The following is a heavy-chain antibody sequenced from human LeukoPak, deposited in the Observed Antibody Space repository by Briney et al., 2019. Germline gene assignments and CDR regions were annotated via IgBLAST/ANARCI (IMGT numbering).Heavy chain of an antibody. D-gene: IGHD6-13*01. CDR3: ASEAAGKASVIDY. Sequence: GGSLRLSCAASGFTVSSNYMSWVRQAPGKGLEWVSVIYSGGSAYYAASVKGRFTISRDNSKNTLYLQMNSLRAEDTAVYYCASEAAGKASVIDYWGQGTLVTVSS. J-gene: IGHJ4*02. CDR2: IYSGGSA. CDR1: GFTVSSNY. V-gene: IGHV3-53*01.